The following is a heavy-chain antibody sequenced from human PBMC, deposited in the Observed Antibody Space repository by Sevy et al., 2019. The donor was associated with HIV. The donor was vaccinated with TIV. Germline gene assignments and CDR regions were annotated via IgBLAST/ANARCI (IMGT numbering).Heavy chain of an antibody. Sequence: GGSLRLSCAASGFTFSDYGMHWVRQAPGKGLEWVALIWYDGNNTSYADSVKGRFTISRDNSKNTLYLQMNSLRAEDMAVDYCASCPYYYDSSGYFDQWGQGTLVTVSS. D-gene: IGHD3-22*01. CDR2: IWYDGNNT. J-gene: IGHJ4*02. CDR3: ASCPYYYDSSGYFDQ. V-gene: IGHV3-33*08. CDR1: GFTFSDYG.